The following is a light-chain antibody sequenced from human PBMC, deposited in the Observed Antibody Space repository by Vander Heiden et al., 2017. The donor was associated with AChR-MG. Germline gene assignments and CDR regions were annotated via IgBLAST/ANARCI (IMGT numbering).Light chain of an antibody. Sequence: DIVMTQSPLSLPVTPGEPASISCRSSQSLLHSNGYSYLDWYLQKPGQSQQLLVYLGSNRASGVPDRFSGSGSGTDFTLKSSRVEAEDVGVYYCMQALQTPWTFGQETKVEIK. V-gene: IGKV2-28*01. J-gene: IGKJ1*01. CDR3: MQALQTPWT. CDR2: LGS. CDR1: QSLLHSNGYSY.